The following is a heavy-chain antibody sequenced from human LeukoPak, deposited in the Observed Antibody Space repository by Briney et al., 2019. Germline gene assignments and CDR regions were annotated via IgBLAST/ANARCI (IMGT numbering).Heavy chain of an antibody. V-gene: IGHV4-59*08. D-gene: IGHD3-9*01. J-gene: IGHJ6*03. CDR1: GGSISSYY. Sequence: SETLSLTCTVSGGSISSYYWTWIRQPPGKELEWMGFSHYSGSSNYNPYLMSRGTIIVDETRKQFSLRLKGRTAADAAAYYCERRNYDILTGFYGGGTYNYYYTDVWGKGTTVIVSS. CDR3: ERRNYDILTGFYGGGTYNYYYTDV. CDR2: SHYSGSS.